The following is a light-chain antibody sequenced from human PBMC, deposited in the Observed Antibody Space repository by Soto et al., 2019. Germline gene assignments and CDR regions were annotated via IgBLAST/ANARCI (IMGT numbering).Light chain of an antibody. CDR1: TSNIGSNP. J-gene: IGLJ1*01. Sequence: QSVLTQPPSVSGTPGQTVTISCSGSTSNIGSNPVNWYQQLPGTAPRLLISTNNQRPSGVPDRFSGSRSGTSASLAISGLQSEDEADYYCSSYTSSSTPYVFGTGTKV. V-gene: IGLV1-44*01. CDR3: SSYTSSSTPYV. CDR2: TNN.